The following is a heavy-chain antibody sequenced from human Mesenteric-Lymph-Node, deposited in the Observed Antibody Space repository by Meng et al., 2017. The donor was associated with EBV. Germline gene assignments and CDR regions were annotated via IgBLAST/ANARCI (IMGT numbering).Heavy chain of an antibody. D-gene: IGHD4-17*01. CDR3: ARSFNGDWPFFDL. Sequence: HLQESRSGLVEPSQTLSLTCAVSGDSVSNGDYSWSWIRQPSGKGLEWIGHIYHSGPSYYNPSLRSRVSISLDRAKNEFSLMLNSVTAADTAFYYCARSFNGDWPFFDLWGRGTLVTVSS. J-gene: IGHJ2*01. CDR2: IYHSGPS. V-gene: IGHV4-30-2*01. CDR1: GDSVSNGDYS.